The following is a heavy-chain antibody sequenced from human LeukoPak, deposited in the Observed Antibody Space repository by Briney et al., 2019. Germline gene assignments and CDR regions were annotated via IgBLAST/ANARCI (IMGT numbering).Heavy chain of an antibody. V-gene: IGHV1-2*02. CDR3: ARALYSSSSRFDY. CDR2: FNPNSGGT. D-gene: IGHD6-6*01. CDR1: GYTFTGYY. Sequence: ASVKVSCKASGYTFTGYYMHWVRQAPGQGLEWMGWFNPNSGGTNYAQKFQGRVTMTRDTSISTAYMELSRLRSDDTAVYYCARALYSSSSRFDYWGQGTLVTVSS. J-gene: IGHJ4*02.